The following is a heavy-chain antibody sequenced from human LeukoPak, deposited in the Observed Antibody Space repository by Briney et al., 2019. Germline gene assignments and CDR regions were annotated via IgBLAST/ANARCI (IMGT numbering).Heavy chain of an antibody. CDR2: ISDSGGST. J-gene: IGHJ6*04. Sequence: GGSLRLSCAASGFTFSNYAMSWVRQAPGKGLEWVSVISDSGGSTYYADSVKGRFTISRDNSKNTLYLQMNSLRDEDTAVYYCAKDRGYYVSGSNGMDVWGKGTTVTVSS. CDR1: GFTFSNYA. D-gene: IGHD3-10*01. V-gene: IGHV3-23*01. CDR3: AKDRGYYVSGSNGMDV.